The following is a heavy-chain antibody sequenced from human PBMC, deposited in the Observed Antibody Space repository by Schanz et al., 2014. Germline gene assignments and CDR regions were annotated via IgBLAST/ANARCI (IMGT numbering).Heavy chain of an antibody. CDR1: GFTFSNFA. D-gene: IGHD3-10*01. CDR3: ARAQGVIRLYYGVDV. CDR2: ISYDGSHK. J-gene: IGHJ6*02. V-gene: IGHV3-30*04. Sequence: QVQLVESGGGVVQPGRSLRLSCAASGFTFSNFAIHWVRQAPGKGLEWVAVISYDGSHKDYADSVKGRFTISRDNSKNTLYLQMNSLRAEDTAVYYCARAQGVIRLYYGVDVWGQGTTVTVSS.